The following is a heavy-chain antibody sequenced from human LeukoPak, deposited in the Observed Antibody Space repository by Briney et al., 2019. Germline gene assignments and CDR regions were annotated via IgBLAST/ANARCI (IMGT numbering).Heavy chain of an antibody. CDR3: ARVGRCSSTSCYAFGY. CDR1: GFTFSTYW. Sequence: GGSLRLSCAASGFTFSTYWIHWVRQAPGKGLVWLSCINSDGSTTRYADSVKGRFAISRDNAKNTLYLQMNSLRAEDTAVYYCARVGRCSSTSCYAFGYWGQGTLVTVSS. D-gene: IGHD2-2*01. J-gene: IGHJ4*02. V-gene: IGHV3-74*01. CDR2: INSDGSTT.